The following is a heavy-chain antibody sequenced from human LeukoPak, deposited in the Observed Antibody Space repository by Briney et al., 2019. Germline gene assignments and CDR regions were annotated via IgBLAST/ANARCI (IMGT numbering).Heavy chain of an antibody. Sequence: SETVTLTCTVSGASINNNFWTWIRQPPGKGLEWIGYIYSSGSANYNPSLKSRVIISGDTSKNRISLNLTSVTAADTAVYFCARHRDYYDTWGHGTLVTVSS. CDR2: IYSSGSA. D-gene: IGHD3-22*01. CDR3: ARHRDYYDT. V-gene: IGHV4-59*08. J-gene: IGHJ4*01. CDR1: GASINNNF.